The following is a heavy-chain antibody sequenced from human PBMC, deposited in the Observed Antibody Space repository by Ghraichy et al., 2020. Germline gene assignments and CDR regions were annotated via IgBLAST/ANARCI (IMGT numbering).Heavy chain of an antibody. CDR1: GGSISSSSYY. J-gene: IGHJ4*02. V-gene: IGHV4-39*01. CDR3: ASDRFKWGLSY. D-gene: IGHD1-26*01. Sequence: SETLSLTCTVSGGSISSSSYYWGWLRQPPGKGLEWIGSIYYTGSTYYNPSLKSRVTISLDTSKNQFSLKLSSVTAADTAVYCCASDRFKWGLSYWGQGTLVTVSS. CDR2: IYYTGST.